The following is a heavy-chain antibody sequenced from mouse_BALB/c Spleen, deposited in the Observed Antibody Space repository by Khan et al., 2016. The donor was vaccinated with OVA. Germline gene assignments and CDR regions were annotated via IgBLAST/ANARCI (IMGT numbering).Heavy chain of an antibody. CDR1: GYSITTDYA. D-gene: IGHD1-1*01. V-gene: IGHV3-2*02. CDR2: ISYNGNT. CDR3: SRVYGGDFDY. Sequence: QLEESGPGLVKPSQSLSLTCTVTGYSITTDYAWNWIRQFPGNKLEWMGFISYNGNTKYNPSLKSRISITRDTSQNQFFLQLKSVTTEDTARYYCSRVYGGDFDYWGQGTTLTVSS. J-gene: IGHJ2*01.